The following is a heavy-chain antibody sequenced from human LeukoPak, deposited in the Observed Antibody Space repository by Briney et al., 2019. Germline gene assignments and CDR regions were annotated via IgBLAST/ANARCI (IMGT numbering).Heavy chain of an antibody. CDR3: ARANALYCSSTSCLFDY. D-gene: IGHD2-2*01. CDR1: GYTFTGYY. CDR2: INPNSGGT. Sequence: GASVKVSCKASGYTFTGYYMHWVRQAPGQGLEWMAWINPNSGGTYYAQNFHDRITMTTDTSISTAYMELSRVRSDDTAIYYCARANALYCSSTSCLFDYWGQGTLVTVSS. J-gene: IGHJ4*02. V-gene: IGHV1-2*02.